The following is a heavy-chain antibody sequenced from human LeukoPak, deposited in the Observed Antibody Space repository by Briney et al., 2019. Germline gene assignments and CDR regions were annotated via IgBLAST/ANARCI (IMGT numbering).Heavy chain of an antibody. CDR2: ISSSSSYT. J-gene: IGHJ3*02. V-gene: IGHV3-11*06. Sequence: GGSLRLSCAASGFTFSDYYMSWIRQAPGKGLECVSYISSSSSYTNYADSVKGRLTISRDNAKNSLYLQMNSLRAEDTAVYYCARDFNYYDSSGIITDAFDIWGQGTMVTVSS. CDR3: ARDFNYYDSSGIITDAFDI. D-gene: IGHD3-22*01. CDR1: GFTFSDYY.